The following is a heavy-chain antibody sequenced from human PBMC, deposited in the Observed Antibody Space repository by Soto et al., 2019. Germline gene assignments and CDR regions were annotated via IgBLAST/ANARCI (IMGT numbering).Heavy chain of an antibody. CDR1: GFTFGTYA. CDR3: AKDRGYSSSWSLDY. J-gene: IGHJ4*02. Sequence: EVQLLESGGGLVQPGGSLRLSCAASGFTFGTYAMSWVRQAPGKGLEWVSAISGSGGTTYHADSVKGRFTIPRDNSKNTLYLQMNSLRAEDTALYYCAKDRGYSSSWSLDYWGQGTLVTVSS. CDR2: ISGSGGTT. D-gene: IGHD6-13*01. V-gene: IGHV3-23*01.